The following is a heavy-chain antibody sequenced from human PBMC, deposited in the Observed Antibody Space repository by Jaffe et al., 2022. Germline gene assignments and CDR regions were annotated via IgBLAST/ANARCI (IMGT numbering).Heavy chain of an antibody. CDR2: ITSTGRSI. CDR3: ARDLDDTWGDYHHFFDF. J-gene: IGHJ4*02. CDR1: GFTFSTYS. V-gene: IGHV3-21*01. D-gene: IGHD2-21*01. Sequence: EVQLVESGGGLVKPGESLRLSCAASGFTFSTYSMNWVRQSPGKGLEWISSITSTGRSINYADSLKGRFTISRDNAKNSLYLQIYGLRADDTAVYYCARDLDDTWGDYHHFFDFWGQGTLVTVSS.